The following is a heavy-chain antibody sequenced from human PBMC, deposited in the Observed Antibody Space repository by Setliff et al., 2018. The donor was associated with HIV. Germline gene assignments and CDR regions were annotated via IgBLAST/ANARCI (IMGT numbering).Heavy chain of an antibody. D-gene: IGHD3-22*01. CDR3: ARDMTYYYDTSGSFGWFDP. J-gene: IGHJ5*02. Sequence: SETLSLTCTVSGDSIDTSYYYWGWIRQPPGKGLEWIGSGFHSGTTYYNPSLKSRVTISVDTSKNQLSLKVNSVTAADTAVYYCARDMTYYYDTSGSFGWFDPWGQGTLVTVSS. CDR2: GFHSGTT. V-gene: IGHV4-39*07. CDR1: GDSIDTSYYY.